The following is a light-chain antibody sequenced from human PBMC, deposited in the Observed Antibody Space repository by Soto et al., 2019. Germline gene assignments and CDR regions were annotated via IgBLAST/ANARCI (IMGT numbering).Light chain of an antibody. V-gene: IGLV2-23*01. J-gene: IGLJ2*01. Sequence: QSALTQPASVSGSPGQSITISCTGTSSDVGSYNVVSWYQQHPGKAPKLMIYEGTKRPSGVSDRFSGSKSGNTASLTISGLQAEDEAGYYCSSYSGISTYVLFGGGTKLTVL. CDR3: SSYSGISTYVL. CDR2: EGT. CDR1: SSDVGSYNV.